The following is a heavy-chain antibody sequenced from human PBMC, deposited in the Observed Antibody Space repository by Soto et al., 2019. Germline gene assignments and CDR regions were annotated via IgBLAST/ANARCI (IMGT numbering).Heavy chain of an antibody. CDR3: ARAYYWYSSSWDYYGMDV. J-gene: IGHJ6*02. CDR1: GFTFSSYG. D-gene: IGHD6-13*01. Sequence: PGGSLRLSCAASGFTFSSYGMHWVRQAPGKGLEWVAVIWYDGSNKYYADSVKGRFTISRDNSKNTLYLQMNSLRAEDTAVYYCARAYYWYSSSWDYYGMDVWGQGTTVTVSS. CDR2: IWYDGSNK. V-gene: IGHV3-33*01.